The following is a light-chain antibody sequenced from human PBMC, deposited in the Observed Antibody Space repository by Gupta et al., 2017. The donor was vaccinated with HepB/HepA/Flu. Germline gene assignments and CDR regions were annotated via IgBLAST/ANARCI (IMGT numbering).Light chain of an antibody. CDR2: GAS. Sequence: DIVMPQSPATLSVSPGERATLSCRASQSVSSNLAWYQQKPGQAPRLLIYGASTRATGIPARFSGSGSGTEFTLTISSLQSEDFAVYYCQQYNNWSSSFGQGTKLEIK. CDR3: QQYNNWSSS. J-gene: IGKJ2*04. CDR1: QSVSSN. V-gene: IGKV3-15*01.